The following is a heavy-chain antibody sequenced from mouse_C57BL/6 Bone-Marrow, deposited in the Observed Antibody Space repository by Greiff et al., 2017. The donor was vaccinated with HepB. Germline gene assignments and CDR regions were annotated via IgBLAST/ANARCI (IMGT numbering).Heavy chain of an antibody. CDR2: ISGGGGNT. D-gene: IGHD2-5*01. CDR1: GFTFSSYT. J-gene: IGHJ2*01. Sequence: EVKVVESGGGLVKPGGSLKLSCAASGFTFSSYTMSWVRQTPEKRLEWVATISGGGGNTYYPDSVKGRFTISRDNAKNTLYLQMSSLRSEDTALYYCARHGKVYYSIPYFDYWGQGTTLTVSS. CDR3: ARHGKVYYSIPYFDY. V-gene: IGHV5-9*01.